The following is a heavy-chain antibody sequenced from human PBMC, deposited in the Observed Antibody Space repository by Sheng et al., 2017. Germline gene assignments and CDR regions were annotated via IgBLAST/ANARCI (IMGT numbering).Heavy chain of an antibody. CDR2: ISGSGGST. J-gene: IGHJ4*02. CDR1: GFTFSSYA. V-gene: IGHV3-23*01. CDR3: AKDGDIVVVVAAGGFYDY. D-gene: IGHD2-15*01. Sequence: EVQLLESGGGLVQPGGSLRLSCAASGFTFSSYAMSWVRQAPGKGLEWVPAISGSGGSTYYADSVKGRFTISRDNSKNTLYLQMNSLRAEDTAVYYCAKDGDIVVVVAAGGFYDYWAREPWSPSPQ.